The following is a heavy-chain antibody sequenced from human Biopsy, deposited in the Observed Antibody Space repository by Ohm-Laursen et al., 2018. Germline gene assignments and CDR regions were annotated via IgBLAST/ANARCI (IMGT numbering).Heavy chain of an antibody. J-gene: IGHJ6*02. Sequence: ASVKVSCKASEYTVTDYYVHWVRQAPGQGFEWMRWINPKSGVANHAQNFQGRVSMTRDTSISTVYLELSGLRSDDTAVYYCARDMTVTARPYYYSGVDVWGPGTRVTVSS. CDR1: EYTVTDYY. CDR2: INPKSGVA. CDR3: ARDMTVTARPYYYSGVDV. D-gene: IGHD4-17*01. V-gene: IGHV1-2*02.